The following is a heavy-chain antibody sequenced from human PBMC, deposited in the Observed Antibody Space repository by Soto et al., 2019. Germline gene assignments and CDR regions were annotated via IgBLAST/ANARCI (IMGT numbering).Heavy chain of an antibody. CDR3: ATLRKRAAAAVDY. J-gene: IGHJ4*02. Sequence: PSETLSLTCAVYGGSFSGYYWSWIRQPPGKGLEWIGEINHSGSTNYNPSLKGRVTISVDTSKNQFPLKLSSVTAADAAVYYCATLRKRAAAAVDYWGQGTLVTVSS. D-gene: IGHD6-13*01. CDR2: INHSGST. CDR1: GGSFSGYY. V-gene: IGHV4-34*01.